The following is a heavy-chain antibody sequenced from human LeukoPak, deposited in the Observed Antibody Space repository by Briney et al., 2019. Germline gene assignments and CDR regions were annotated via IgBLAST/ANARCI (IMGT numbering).Heavy chain of an antibody. CDR2: ISSISSYI. CDR3: VRDCGGGDCYGAIDY. D-gene: IGHD2-21*02. CDR1: GFTFSSYS. V-gene: IGHV3-21*01. J-gene: IGHJ4*02. Sequence: GGSLTLSCAASGFTFSSYSINRVRQAPGKGLEWVASISSISSYIYYADSVEGRFTISRDNGKNSLYLQMHRLRAEDTAVYYCVRDCGGGDCYGAIDYWGQGTLVTVSS.